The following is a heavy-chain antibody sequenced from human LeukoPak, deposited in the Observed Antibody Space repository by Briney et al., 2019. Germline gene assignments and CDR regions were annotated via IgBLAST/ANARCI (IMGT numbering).Heavy chain of an antibody. CDR3: AREPYSSGWYGPDAFDI. V-gene: IGHV3-48*02. J-gene: IGHJ3*02. D-gene: IGHD6-19*01. CDR1: GFTFRSYS. Sequence: PGGSLRLSCAASGFTFRSYSMNWVRQAPGKGLEWVSYNSSSSSTIYYADSVKGRFTISRDNAKNSLYLQMNSLRDEDTAVYYCAREPYSSGWYGPDAFDIWGQGTMVTVSS. CDR2: NSSSSSTI.